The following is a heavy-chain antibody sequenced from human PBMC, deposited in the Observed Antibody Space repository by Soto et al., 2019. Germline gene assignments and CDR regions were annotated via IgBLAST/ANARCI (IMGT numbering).Heavy chain of an antibody. CDR3: ARDAEYCSAGSCHPGKSDH. Sequence: GGSLRLSCAASGFTVSSNYMSWVRQAPGKGLEWVSDIYSGGNTNYADSVKGRFAISRDNSKNTLYLQMNSLRAEDTAVYYCARDAEYCSAGSCHPGKSDHWGQGTLVTVSS. J-gene: IGHJ4*02. CDR2: IYSGGNT. D-gene: IGHD2-15*01. CDR1: GFTVSSNY. V-gene: IGHV3-53*01.